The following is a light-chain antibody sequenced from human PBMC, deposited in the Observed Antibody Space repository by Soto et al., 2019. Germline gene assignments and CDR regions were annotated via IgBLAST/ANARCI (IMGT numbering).Light chain of an antibody. CDR2: DAS. CDR3: QQYNYPIT. V-gene: IGKV3-20*01. CDR1: QTVRNNY. J-gene: IGKJ5*01. Sequence: EFVLTQSPGTLSLSPGERSTLSCRASQTVRNNYLAWYQQKPGQAPRLLIYDASSRATGIPDRSSGGGSGTDFPPTISRLPPEDFAVHFRQQYNYPITFGQGTQLEIK.